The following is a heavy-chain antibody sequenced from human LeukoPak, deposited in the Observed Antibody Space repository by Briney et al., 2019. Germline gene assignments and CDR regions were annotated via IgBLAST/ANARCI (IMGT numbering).Heavy chain of an antibody. CDR3: AKDSNYDSSGSQGTLFDY. CDR2: ISYDGSNT. V-gene: IGHV3-30*18. Sequence: GWSLILSCASSGFTFSSYGRHWGRQAPGKLLEWVVVISYDGSNTYYADCVKGRFTISRADSKTTLSLQMNSLSAEDTAAYYCAKDSNYDSSGSQGTLFDYWGQGTLVTVSS. J-gene: IGHJ4*02. CDR1: GFTFSSYG. D-gene: IGHD3-22*01.